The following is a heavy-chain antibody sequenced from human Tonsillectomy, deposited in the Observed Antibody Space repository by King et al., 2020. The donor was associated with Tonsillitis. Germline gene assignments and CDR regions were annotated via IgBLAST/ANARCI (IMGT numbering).Heavy chain of an antibody. D-gene: IGHD6-19*01. CDR2: ISFDGGKK. V-gene: IGHV3-30*04. CDR3: VRDFRSGRPPGVTFDN. Sequence: VQLVESGGGVVQRGRSLRLSCAASGFSFENFAMHWVRQAPGKGLEWVAVISFDGGKKHYGDSLKGRFTISRDNSRKTVDLQMNSLGSDDTAIYYCVRDFRSGRPPGVTFDNWGQGTMVTVSS. CDR1: GFSFENFA. J-gene: IGHJ3*02.